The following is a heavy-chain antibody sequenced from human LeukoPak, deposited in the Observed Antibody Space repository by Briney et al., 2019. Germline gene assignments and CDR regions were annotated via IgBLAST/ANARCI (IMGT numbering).Heavy chain of an antibody. J-gene: IGHJ4*02. D-gene: IGHD3-10*01. CDR3: ARAMVRGVIPY. CDR1: GFTFSGAW. CDR2: ISGSGGST. Sequence: GGSLRLSCTASGFTFSGAWMSWVRQAPGKGLEWVSAISGSGGSTYYADSVKGRFTISRDNSRNIMNLQTDSLRPEDTALYYCARAMVRGVIPYWGQGTLVTVSS. V-gene: IGHV3-23*01.